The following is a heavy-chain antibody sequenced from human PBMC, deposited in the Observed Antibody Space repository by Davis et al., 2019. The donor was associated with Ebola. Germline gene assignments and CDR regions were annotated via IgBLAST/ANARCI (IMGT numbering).Heavy chain of an antibody. CDR1: GFTFSSYS. Sequence: GGSLRLSCAASGFTFSSYSMNWVRQAPGKGLEWVSSISRSSSYIYYADSVKGRFTISRDNSKNTLYLQMNSLRAEDTAVYYCARDWGFYGMDVWGQGTTVTVSS. D-gene: IGHD3-16*01. J-gene: IGHJ6*02. CDR2: ISRSSSYI. CDR3: ARDWGFYGMDV. V-gene: IGHV3-21*01.